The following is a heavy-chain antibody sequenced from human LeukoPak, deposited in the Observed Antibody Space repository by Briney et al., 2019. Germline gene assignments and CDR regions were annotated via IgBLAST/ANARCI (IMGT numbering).Heavy chain of an antibody. J-gene: IGHJ4*02. CDR2: IHPGDSET. CDR3: VRALGYCTSGSCYYYDY. D-gene: IGHD2-15*01. Sequence: GESLKISCKGSGYRFSSYWIVWVRQMPGKGLEWMRIIHPGDSETRYSPSFQGQVTISADKSISTAYLQWSSLKASDTAMYYCVRALGYCTSGSCYYYDYWGQGTLVTVSS. CDR1: GYRFSSYW. V-gene: IGHV5-51*01.